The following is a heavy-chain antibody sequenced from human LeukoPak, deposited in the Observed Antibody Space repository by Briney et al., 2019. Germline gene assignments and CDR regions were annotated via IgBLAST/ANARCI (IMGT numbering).Heavy chain of an antibody. Sequence: GGSLRLSCAVSGFTFSSYAMSWVRQAPGKGLEWVSAISGSGGSTYYADSVKGRFTISRDNSKNTLYLRMNSLRAEDTAVYYCAKLSRGLQEADWGQGTLVTVSS. V-gene: IGHV3-23*01. CDR3: AKLSRGLQEAD. J-gene: IGHJ4*02. CDR1: GFTFSSYA. D-gene: IGHD5-24*01. CDR2: ISGSGGST.